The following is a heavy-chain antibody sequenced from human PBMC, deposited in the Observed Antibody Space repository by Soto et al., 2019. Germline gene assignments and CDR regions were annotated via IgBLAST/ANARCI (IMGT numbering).Heavy chain of an antibody. CDR1: GFTFSSYA. J-gene: IGHJ5*02. V-gene: IGHV3-23*01. CDR2: ISGSGGST. D-gene: IGHD1-7*01. Sequence: LRLSCAASGFTFSSYAMSWVRQAPGKGLEWVSAISGSGGSTYYADSVKGRFTISRDNSKNTLYLQMNSLRAEDTAVYYCAKDPGGTTNNWFDPWGQGTLVTVSS. CDR3: AKDPGGTTNNWFDP.